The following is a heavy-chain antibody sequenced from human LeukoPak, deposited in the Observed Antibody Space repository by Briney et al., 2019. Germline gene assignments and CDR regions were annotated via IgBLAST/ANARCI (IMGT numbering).Heavy chain of an antibody. CDR3: ARQAATAYDYFDY. Sequence: GESLRISCKGSGYTFTSYWISWVRQMPGKGLEWMGRIDPSDSYTKYSPSFQGHVTISADKSISTAYLQWSSLKASDTAMYYCARQAATAYDYFDYWGQGTPVTVSS. J-gene: IGHJ4*02. D-gene: IGHD1-1*01. CDR2: IDPSDSYT. CDR1: GYTFTSYW. V-gene: IGHV5-10-1*01.